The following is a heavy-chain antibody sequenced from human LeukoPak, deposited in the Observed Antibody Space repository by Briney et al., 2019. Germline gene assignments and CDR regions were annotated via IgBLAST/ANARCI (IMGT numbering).Heavy chain of an antibody. J-gene: IGHJ4*02. CDR3: ARVTGYMIEDYFDY. Sequence: SETLSLTCTVSGVSISSSSYHWSWLRQPAGRALEWIGRIYPSRSTNYDPSLKSRVTISVDTSKNQFSLKLTSVTAADTAVYYCARVTGYMIEDYFDYWGQGTLVTVSS. V-gene: IGHV4-61*02. D-gene: IGHD3-22*01. CDR1: GVSISSSSYH. CDR2: IYPSRST.